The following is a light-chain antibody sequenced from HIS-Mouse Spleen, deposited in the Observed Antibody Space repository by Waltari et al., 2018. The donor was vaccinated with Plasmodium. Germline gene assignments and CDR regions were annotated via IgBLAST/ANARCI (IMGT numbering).Light chain of an antibody. Sequence: SYELTQPPSVSVSPGQTASIPCSGAKLGVKYACWYQPKPGQSPGLVIYQDSKRPSGIPERFSGSNSGNTATLTISGTQAMDEADYYGQAWDSSTAVVFGGGTKLTVL. CDR1: KLGVKY. J-gene: IGLJ2*01. V-gene: IGLV3-1*01. CDR3: QAWDSSTAVV. CDR2: QDS.